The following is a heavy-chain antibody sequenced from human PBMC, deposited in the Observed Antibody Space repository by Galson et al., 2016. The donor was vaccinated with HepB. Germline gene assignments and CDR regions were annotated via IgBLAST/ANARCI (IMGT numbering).Heavy chain of an antibody. CDR1: GDTFTTYW. Sequence: QSGAAVKKPGDSLTISYKVSGDTFTTYWIGWVRQMPGKGLEWMGLLDPRDSYTTYSTSFQGHVTFSSDKSVNTAYLQWRSLKSSDTAIYYCARPMGRRTGTAQEAFDIWGQGTMVTVSS. D-gene: IGHD1-14*01. V-gene: IGHV5-10-1*01. CDR3: ARPMGRRTGTAQEAFDI. CDR2: LDPRDSYT. J-gene: IGHJ3*02.